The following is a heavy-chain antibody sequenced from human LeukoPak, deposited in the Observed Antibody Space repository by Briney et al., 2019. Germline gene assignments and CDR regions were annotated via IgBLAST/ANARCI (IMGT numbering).Heavy chain of an antibody. CDR2: MSVSSGHI. D-gene: IGHD6-25*01. V-gene: IGHV3-21*01. J-gene: IGHJ4*02. CDR3: AREFRGSASAAGY. Sequence: GGSLRLSCAASGFTFRFYSMNWVRQAPGKGLEWVSSMSVSSGHIYYADSMKRRFTVSRDTAQNSLYLQMNSLRAEDTALYYCAREFRGSASAAGYWGQGTLVTVSS. CDR1: GFTFRFYS.